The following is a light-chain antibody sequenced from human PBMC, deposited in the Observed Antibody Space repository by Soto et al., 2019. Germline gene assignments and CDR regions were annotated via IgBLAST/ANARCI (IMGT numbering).Light chain of an antibody. CDR1: QSVSSY. J-gene: IGKJ5*01. CDR3: QQRSNFIT. Sequence: EFVLTQSPGTLSLSPGERATLSFRASQSVSSYLAWYQQKPGQAPRLLIYDASNRATGIPARFSGSGSGTDFTLTISSLESEDFAVYYCQQRSNFITFGQGTRLEI. V-gene: IGKV3-11*01. CDR2: DAS.